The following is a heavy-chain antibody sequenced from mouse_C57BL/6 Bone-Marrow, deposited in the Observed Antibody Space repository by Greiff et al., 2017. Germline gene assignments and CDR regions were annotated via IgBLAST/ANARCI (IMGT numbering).Heavy chain of an antibody. J-gene: IGHJ2*01. CDR1: GYAFTNYL. D-gene: IGHD2-1*01. Sequence: QVQLQQSGAELVRPGTSVKVSCKASGYAFTNYLIEWVKQRPGQGLEWIGVINPGSGGTKYNEQVKGKATLTADKASSTAYMQLSSLTSEDSAVYFCASGGYYGNRFDYWGQGTTLTVSS. CDR2: INPGSGGT. CDR3: ASGGYYGNRFDY. V-gene: IGHV1-54*01.